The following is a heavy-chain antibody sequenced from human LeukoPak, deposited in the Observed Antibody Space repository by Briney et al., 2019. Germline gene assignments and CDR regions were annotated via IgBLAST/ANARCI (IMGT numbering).Heavy chain of an antibody. V-gene: IGHV1-58*01. Sequence: SVKVSCKASGFTFTSSAVQWVRQARGQRLEWIGWIVVGSGNTNYAQKFQERVTITRDMSTGTAYMELSSLRSEDTAVYYCAADVAARRTGHDAFDIWGQGTMVTVSS. D-gene: IGHD6-6*01. CDR2: IVVGSGNT. CDR1: GFTFTSSA. J-gene: IGHJ3*02. CDR3: AADVAARRTGHDAFDI.